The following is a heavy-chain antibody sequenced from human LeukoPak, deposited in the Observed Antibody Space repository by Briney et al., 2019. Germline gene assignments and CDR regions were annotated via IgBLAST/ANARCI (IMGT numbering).Heavy chain of an antibody. CDR3: AKDRGYSYGYDY. D-gene: IGHD5-18*01. J-gene: IGHJ4*02. CDR2: ISYDGSNK. V-gene: IGHV3-30*18. Sequence: PGGSLRLSCAASGFTFSSYGMHWVRQAPGKGLEWVAVISYDGSNKYYADSVKGRFTISRDNSKNTLHLQMNSLRAEDTAVYYCAKDRGYSYGYDYWGQGTLVTVSS. CDR1: GFTFSSYG.